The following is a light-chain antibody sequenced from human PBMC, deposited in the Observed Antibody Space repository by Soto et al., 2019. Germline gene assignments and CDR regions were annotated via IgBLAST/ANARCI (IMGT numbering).Light chain of an antibody. CDR2: GAS. CDR1: QGVGSN. V-gene: IGKV3-15*01. CDR3: HQYDNWPSWT. Sequence: EIVMTQSPATLSVSPGERATISCRASQGVGSNLGWYQQKPGQPPRLLIYGASTRATGFPARFSGGGSGTEFTITISSLQSEDLAIYYCHQYDNWPSWTFGQGTKVEIK. J-gene: IGKJ1*01.